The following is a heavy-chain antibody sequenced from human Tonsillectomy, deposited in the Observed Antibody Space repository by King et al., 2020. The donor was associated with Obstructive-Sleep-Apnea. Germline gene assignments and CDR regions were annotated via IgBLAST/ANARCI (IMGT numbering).Heavy chain of an antibody. CDR1: GFTFDDYA. D-gene: IGHD3-10*01. J-gene: IGHJ4*02. CDR3: AKVKWFGELWSSVEY. CDR2: ISWNSGSI. Sequence: VQLVESGGGLVQPGRSLRLSCAASGFTFDDYAMHWVRQAPGKGLEWVSGISWNSGSIGYADSLKGRFTISRDNAKNSLYLQMNSLRAEDTALYYCAKVKWFGELWSSVEYWGQGTLVTVSS. V-gene: IGHV3-9*01.